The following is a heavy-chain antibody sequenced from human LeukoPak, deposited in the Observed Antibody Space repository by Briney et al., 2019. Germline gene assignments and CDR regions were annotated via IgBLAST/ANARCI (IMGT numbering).Heavy chain of an antibody. Sequence: ASVKVSCKGSGYTFTGYYMYWVRQAPGQGLEYMGWINPNSGDTNYAQKFQGRVTMTGDTSISTAYMELSSLRSEDTAVYYCARKGSGWPGRDAFDIWGQGTMVTVSS. CDR1: GYTFTGYY. CDR3: ARKGSGWPGRDAFDI. CDR2: INPNSGDT. D-gene: IGHD6-19*01. J-gene: IGHJ3*02. V-gene: IGHV1-2*02.